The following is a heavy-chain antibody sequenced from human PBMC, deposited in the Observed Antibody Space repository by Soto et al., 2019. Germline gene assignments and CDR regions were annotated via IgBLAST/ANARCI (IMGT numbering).Heavy chain of an antibody. V-gene: IGHV3-30*18. D-gene: IGHD6-25*01. CDR1: GFTFSSYG. CDR3: AKNRLANSPYYYYYYGMDV. Sequence: GGSLRLSCAASGFTFSSYGMHWVRQAPGKGLAWVAVISHDGSNKFYVDSVKGRFTISRDKSKNTLYLQMDSLRDEDTAVYYCAKNRLANSPYYYYYYGMDVWGQGPTVTVSS. CDR2: ISHDGSNK. J-gene: IGHJ6*02.